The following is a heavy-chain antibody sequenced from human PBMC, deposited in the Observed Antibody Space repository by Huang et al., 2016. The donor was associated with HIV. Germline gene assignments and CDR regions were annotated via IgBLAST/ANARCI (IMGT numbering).Heavy chain of an antibody. D-gene: IGHD5-18*01. CDR1: GYTFSSFG. CDR3: ARGGGIQLWLLGYYYMDV. CDR2: ISVYNGNT. J-gene: IGHJ6*03. Sequence: QVQLVQSGAEVKKPGASVKVSCKASGYTFSSFGISWVRQAPGQGLEWVGWISVYNGNTKFAQKCQGRRTMTTDTSTSTAYMELRSLRSDDTAVYYCARGGGIQLWLLGYYYMDVWGNGTTVTVSS. V-gene: IGHV1-18*01.